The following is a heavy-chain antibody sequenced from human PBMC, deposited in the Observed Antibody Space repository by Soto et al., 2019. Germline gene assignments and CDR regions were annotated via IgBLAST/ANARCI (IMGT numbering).Heavy chain of an antibody. J-gene: IGHJ4*02. Sequence: QPGGSLRLSCVASGFTFSSYSMSWVRQAPGKGLEWVSGFRAGGDDGTTYYADSVKGRFTISRDNSKNTLFLQMNSLRAEDTAIYYCAKKVNSGSGSQYFDYFGPGTLVTVSS. V-gene: IGHV3-23*01. D-gene: IGHD3-10*01. CDR1: GFTFSSYS. CDR2: FRAGGDDGTT. CDR3: AKKVNSGSGSQYFDY.